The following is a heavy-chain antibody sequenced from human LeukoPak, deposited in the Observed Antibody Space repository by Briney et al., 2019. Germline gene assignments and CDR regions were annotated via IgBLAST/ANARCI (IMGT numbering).Heavy chain of an antibody. D-gene: IGHD6-13*01. CDR3: AGSSRSLRGFDY. J-gene: IGHJ4*02. V-gene: IGHV1-46*01. Sequence: ASVKVSCKASGYTFTSYYMHWVRQAPGQGLEWMGIINPSGGSTSYAQKFQGRVTMTRDTSTSTVYMELSSLRSEDTAVYYCAGSSRSLRGFDYWGQGTLVTVSS. CDR2: INPSGGST. CDR1: GYTFTSYY.